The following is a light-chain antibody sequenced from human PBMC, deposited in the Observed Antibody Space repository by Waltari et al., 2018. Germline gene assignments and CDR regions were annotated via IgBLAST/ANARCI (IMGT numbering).Light chain of an antibody. CDR2: DAS. J-gene: IGKJ3*01. V-gene: IGKV1-33*01. CDR1: QAITNY. CDR3: QRYDNLPMFA. Sequence: IQLTQSPSSLSASVGDRVTLTCRASQAITNYLNWYQHKSGRAPKLLIYDASNLEAGVPSRFSGSQSGTDFTFTISSLQPEDVGTYYCQRYDNLPMFAFGPGTEVHLK.